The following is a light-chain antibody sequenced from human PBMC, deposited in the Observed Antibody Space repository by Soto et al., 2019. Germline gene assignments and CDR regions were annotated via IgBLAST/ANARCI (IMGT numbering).Light chain of an antibody. V-gene: IGLV1-44*01. J-gene: IGLJ2*01. CDR3: AAWEDSLNGAV. Sequence: QSVLTQPPSASGTPGQRVTISCSGSSSNIGSNTVNWYQQLPGTAPKLLIYSNNQRPSGVPERFSGSKSGTSASLAISGLQSEDEADYYCAAWEDSLNGAVFGGGTKVTVL. CDR1: SSNIGSNT. CDR2: SNN.